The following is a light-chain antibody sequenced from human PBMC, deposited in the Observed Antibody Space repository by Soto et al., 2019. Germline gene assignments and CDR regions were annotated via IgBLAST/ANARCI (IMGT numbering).Light chain of an antibody. J-gene: IGKJ4*01. CDR3: QHRSNWPALT. CDR1: QSVNSY. V-gene: IGKV3-11*01. Sequence: EIVLTQSPATLSLSPGERATLSCRASQSVNSYLAWYQQKPGQGPRLLIYDASTRATGIPARFSGSGSGTDFTPTISSLAPEDFAVYYCQHRSNWPALTFGGGTKVEIK. CDR2: DAS.